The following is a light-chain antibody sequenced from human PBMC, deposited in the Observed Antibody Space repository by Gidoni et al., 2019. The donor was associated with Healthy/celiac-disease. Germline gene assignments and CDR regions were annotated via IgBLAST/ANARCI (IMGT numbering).Light chain of an antibody. J-gene: IGKJ2*01. CDR3: QQYGSSPFT. CDR1: QRVSSSS. Sequence: EIALTQSLGTLSLSPGERATLSCRSSQRVSSSSLAWYQQNPGQTPSLHIDGASGRATGIPDRCSGSGSGTDLTLTISRLEPDDFAVYYCQQYGSSPFTFXQXTKLEIK. CDR2: GAS. V-gene: IGKV3-20*01.